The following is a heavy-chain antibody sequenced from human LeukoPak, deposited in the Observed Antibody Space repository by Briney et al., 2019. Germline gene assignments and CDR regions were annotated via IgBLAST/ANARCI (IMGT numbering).Heavy chain of an antibody. CDR2: INPSGST. CDR3: ARGEWLRLRKGFDY. D-gene: IGHD5-12*01. J-gene: IGHJ4*02. CDR1: GGSFSGYY. V-gene: IGHV4-34*01. Sequence: SETLSLTCAVYGGSFSGYYWSWIRQPPGKGLEWIGEINPSGSTNYNPSLKRRVTISVETSKNQLSLKLSSVTAADTAVYYCARGEWLRLRKGFDYWGEGTLDTVSS.